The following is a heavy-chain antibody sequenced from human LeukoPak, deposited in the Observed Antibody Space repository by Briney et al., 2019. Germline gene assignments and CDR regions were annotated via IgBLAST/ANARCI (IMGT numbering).Heavy chain of an antibody. V-gene: IGHV3-23*01. CDR2: IGRGGGET. J-gene: IGHJ4*02. D-gene: IGHD1-26*01. Sequence: GGSLRLSCAASRLTFNRYAMTWVRQAPGKGLEWVSTIGRGGGETFYADSVKGRFTISRDNSKDTLYLQMNSLRAEDTAVYYYANPRESQGSFYECAYWGQGTLVTVSS. CDR1: RLTFNRYA. CDR3: ANPRESQGSFYECAY.